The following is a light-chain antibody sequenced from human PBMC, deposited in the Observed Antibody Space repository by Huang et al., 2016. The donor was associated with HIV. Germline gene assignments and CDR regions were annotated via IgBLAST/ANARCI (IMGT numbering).Light chain of an antibody. CDR1: QSLLHTNAYNY. J-gene: IGKJ2*01. CDR2: LGS. Sequence: DIVMIQSPLSLPVTPGEPASISCRSSQSLLHTNAYNYLDWYLQKPVQSPQLLIYLGSSRASGVPDRFSGGGSGTRFSLNISRVEAEDAGIYYCMEALKTPYTFGQGTKLEIK. CDR3: MEALKTPYT. V-gene: IGKV2-28*01.